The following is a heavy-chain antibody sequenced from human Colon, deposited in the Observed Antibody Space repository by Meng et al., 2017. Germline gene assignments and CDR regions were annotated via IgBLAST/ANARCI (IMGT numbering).Heavy chain of an antibody. J-gene: IGHJ4*02. V-gene: IGHV4-4*03. D-gene: IGHD3-22*01. CDR1: GGSISRSDW. CDR3: ASSDYYRSDY. CDR2: TSHSGST. Sequence: QVQPQDSGPGRVKPPDTLALACPVSGGSISRSDWWSWVRQPPGKGLEWIGETSHSGSTNYSPSLKSRVTISLDKSKNQLSLKLNSVTAADTAVYYCASSDYYRSDYWGQGTLVTVSS.